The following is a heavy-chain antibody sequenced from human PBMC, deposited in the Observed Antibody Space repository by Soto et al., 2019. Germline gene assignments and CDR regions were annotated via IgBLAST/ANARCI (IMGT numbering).Heavy chain of an antibody. CDR1: GFTFGSYW. CDR3: ARAGYCGPGCYYYFDY. D-gene: IGHD2-2*01. J-gene: IGHJ4*02. Sequence: EVQLVESGGGLVQPGGSLRLSCAVSGFTFGSYWMNWVRLIPGKGLEWVAYIKPDGSATYYVDSVKGRFTISRDNAKNSLYLQMNRLRVEDTSVYYCARAGYCGPGCYYYFDYWGQGTLVTVSS. CDR2: IKPDGSAT. V-gene: IGHV3-7*01.